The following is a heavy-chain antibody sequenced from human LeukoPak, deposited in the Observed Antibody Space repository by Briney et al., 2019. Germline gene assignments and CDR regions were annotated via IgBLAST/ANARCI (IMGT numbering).Heavy chain of an antibody. CDR2: IYHSGST. J-gene: IGHJ5*02. CDR1: GGSISSSNW. CDR3: ASLYGSGRNWFDP. V-gene: IGHV4-4*02. D-gene: IGHD3-10*01. Sequence: PSETLSLTCAVSGGSISSSNWWSWVRQPPGKGLEWIGEIYHSGSTNYNPSLKSRVTISVDKSKNQFSLKLSSVTAADTAVYYCASLYGSGRNWFDPWGQGTLVTVSS.